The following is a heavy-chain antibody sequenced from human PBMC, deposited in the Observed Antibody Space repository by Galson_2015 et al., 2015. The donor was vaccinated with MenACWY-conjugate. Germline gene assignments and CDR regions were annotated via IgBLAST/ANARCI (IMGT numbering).Heavy chain of an antibody. J-gene: IGHJ4*02. D-gene: IGHD6-19*01. CDR3: ARYSSLYDYFDS. CDR1: GYTFISYG. V-gene: IGHV1-18*01. CDR2: IRVPNGDT. Sequence: SVKVSCKASGYTFISYGITWVRQAPGQGLEWMGRIRVPNGDTKFAQSFQDRVSMIADTSTDTAYMELRNLRSDDTALYYCARYSSLYDYFDSWGQGTLVTVSS.